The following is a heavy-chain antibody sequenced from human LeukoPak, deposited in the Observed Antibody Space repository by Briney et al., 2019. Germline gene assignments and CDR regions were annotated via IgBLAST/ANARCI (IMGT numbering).Heavy chain of an antibody. D-gene: IGHD3-22*01. V-gene: IGHV4-38-2*01. Sequence: SETLSLXCAVSGYSISSGYYWGWIRQPPGKGLEWIGSIYHSGSTYYNPSLKSRVTISVDTSKNQFSLKLSSVTAADTAVYYCATIRTDVVVITYFDCWGQGTLVTVSS. CDR3: ATIRTDVVVITYFDC. CDR2: IYHSGST. J-gene: IGHJ4*02. CDR1: GYSISSGYY.